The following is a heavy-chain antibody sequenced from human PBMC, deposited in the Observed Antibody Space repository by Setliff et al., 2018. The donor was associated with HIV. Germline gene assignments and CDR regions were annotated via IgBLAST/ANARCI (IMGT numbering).Heavy chain of an antibody. V-gene: IGHV4-39*01. Sequence: SETLSLTCTVSGGSISSGSYYWSWIRQPPGKGLEWIGSIYYSGSTYYNPSLKSRVTISLDTSKNQFSLKLSSVTAADTAVYYCARHDGTYCGGDCYLLGYFDLWGRGTLVTVSS. CDR2: IYYSGST. CDR3: ARHDGTYCGGDCYLLGYFDL. J-gene: IGHJ2*01. CDR1: GGSISSGSYY. D-gene: IGHD2-21*02.